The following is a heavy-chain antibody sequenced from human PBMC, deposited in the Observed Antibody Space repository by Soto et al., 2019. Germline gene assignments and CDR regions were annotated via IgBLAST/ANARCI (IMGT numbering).Heavy chain of an antibody. J-gene: IGHJ6*02. Sequence: SETLSLTGSVSGGSVSSGSYYWSWIRQPPGKGLEWIGDIFYSGSTNYNPSLKSRVTISVDTSKNQFSLKLSSVTAADTAVYYCARDRGSGWSNPYYYYGMDVWGQGTTVTVSS. D-gene: IGHD6-19*01. CDR2: IFYSGST. CDR3: ARDRGSGWSNPYYYYGMDV. CDR1: GGSVSSGSYY. V-gene: IGHV4-61*01.